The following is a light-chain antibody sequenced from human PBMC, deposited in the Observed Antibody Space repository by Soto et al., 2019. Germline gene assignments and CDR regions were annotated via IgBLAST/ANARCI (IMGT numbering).Light chain of an antibody. V-gene: IGKV1-5*01. CDR3: QHTTDFT. CDR2: DVS. Sequence: DIQMTQSPSTLAASAGDTVTMTCRSSRKWLTRYQKKPGKDPKLLIYDVSNLEREVAPRFRGSTSGAESTLTITGLQPDDLGTYYCQHTTDFTFGQGTKVEIK. J-gene: IGKJ2*01. CDR1: SSRKW.